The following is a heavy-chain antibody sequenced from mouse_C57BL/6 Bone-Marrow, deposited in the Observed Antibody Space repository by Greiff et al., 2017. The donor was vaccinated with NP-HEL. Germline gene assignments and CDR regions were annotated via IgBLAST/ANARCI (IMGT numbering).Heavy chain of an antibody. Sequence: QVHVKQSGAELVKPGASVKMSCKASGYTFTSYWITWVKQRPGQGLEWIGDIYPGSGSTNYNEKFKSKATLTVDTSSSTAYMQLSSLTSEDSAVYYCARWDYYGSSYWFAYWGQGTLVTVSA. J-gene: IGHJ3*01. CDR3: ARWDYYGSSYWFAY. V-gene: IGHV1-55*01. CDR1: GYTFTSYW. CDR2: IYPGSGST. D-gene: IGHD1-1*01.